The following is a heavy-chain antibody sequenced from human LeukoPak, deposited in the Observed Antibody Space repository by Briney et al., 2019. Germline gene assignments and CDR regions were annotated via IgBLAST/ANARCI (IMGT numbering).Heavy chain of an antibody. CDR2: ISSSSSYI. J-gene: IGHJ5*02. CDR1: GFTFSSYI. CDR3: AREPSGWFDP. V-gene: IGHV3-21*01. Sequence: GGSLRLSCAASGFTFSSYIMNWVRQAPGKGLEWVSSISSSSSYIYYADSVKGRFTISRDNAKNSLYLQMNSLRAEDTAVYYCAREPSGWFDPWGQGTLVTVSS.